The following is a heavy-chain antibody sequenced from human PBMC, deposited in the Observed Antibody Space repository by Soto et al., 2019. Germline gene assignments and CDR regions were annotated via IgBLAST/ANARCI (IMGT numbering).Heavy chain of an antibody. J-gene: IGHJ5*02. CDR2: ISYDGSNK. Sequence: QVQLVESGGGVVQPGRSLRLSCAASGFTFSSYGMHWVRQAPGKGLEWVAVISYDGSNKYYADSVKGRFTISRDNSKNTLYLQMNSLRAEDTAVYYCAKGGCSGGSGVFGRRWFDPWGQGTLVTVSS. CDR3: AKGGCSGGSGVFGRRWFDP. D-gene: IGHD2-15*01. CDR1: GFTFSSYG. V-gene: IGHV3-30*18.